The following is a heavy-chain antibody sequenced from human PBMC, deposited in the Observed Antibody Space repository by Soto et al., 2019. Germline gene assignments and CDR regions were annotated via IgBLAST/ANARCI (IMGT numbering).Heavy chain of an antibody. D-gene: IGHD4-4*01. V-gene: IGHV4-31*03. Sequence: QVQLQESGPGLVKPSQTLSLTCTVSGGSISSGGYYWSWIRQHPGKGLEWIGYIYYSGSTYYNPSLKSRVTRSVDTSKNQFSLKLSSVTAADTAVYYCARGYSNYDLEYYYGMDVWGQGTTVTVSS. CDR2: IYYSGST. CDR1: GGSISSGGYY. CDR3: ARGYSNYDLEYYYGMDV. J-gene: IGHJ6*02.